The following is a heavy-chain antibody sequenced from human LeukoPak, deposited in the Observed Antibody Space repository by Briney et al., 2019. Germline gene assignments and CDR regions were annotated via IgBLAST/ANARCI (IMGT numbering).Heavy chain of an antibody. CDR2: FGIDGDT. Sequence: GGSLRLSCAASGFTLSGYDMHWVRQAPGKGLEWVSAFGIDGDTYYPGSVKGRFTISRENAKNSLYLQMNSLRAGDTAVYYCARTSLSGWYDSWGQGTLVTVSS. CDR1: GFTLSGYD. CDR3: ARTSLSGWYDS. V-gene: IGHV3-13*01. J-gene: IGHJ5*01. D-gene: IGHD6-19*01.